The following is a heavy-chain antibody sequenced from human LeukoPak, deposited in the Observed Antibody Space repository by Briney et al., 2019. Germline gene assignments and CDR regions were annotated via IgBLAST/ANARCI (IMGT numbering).Heavy chain of an antibody. CDR3: ARAPTSYCYDSSGQKDI. J-gene: IGHJ3*02. CDR1: GFTFSSYS. Sequence: GGSLRLSCAASGFTFSSYSMNWVRQAPGKGLEWVSSISSSSSYIYYADSLKGRFTISRDNAKNSLYLQMNSLRAEDTALYYCARAPTSYCYDSSGQKDIWGQGTMVTVSS. D-gene: IGHD3-22*01. V-gene: IGHV3-21*04. CDR2: ISSSSSYI.